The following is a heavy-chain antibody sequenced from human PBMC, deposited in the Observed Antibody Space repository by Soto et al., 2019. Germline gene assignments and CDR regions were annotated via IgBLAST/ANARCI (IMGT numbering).Heavy chain of an antibody. CDR3: AGQYPNDCGDIDFDY. D-gene: IGHD4-17*01. CDR2: IYYSGST. Sequence: PSETLSLTCTVSGGSISSYYWSWIRQPPGKGLEWIGYIYYSGSTNYNPSLKSRVTISVDTSKNQFSLKLSSVTAAATAVCYCAGQYPNDCGDIDFDYWGQGTLVTVSS. CDR1: GGSISSYY. V-gene: IGHV4-59*08. J-gene: IGHJ4*02.